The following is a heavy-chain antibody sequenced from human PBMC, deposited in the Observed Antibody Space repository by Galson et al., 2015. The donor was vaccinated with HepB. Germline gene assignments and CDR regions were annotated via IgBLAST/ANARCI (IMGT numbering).Heavy chain of an antibody. CDR3: ARGGASESYYYYYMDV. CDR2: ISAYNGNT. J-gene: IGHJ6*03. Sequence: SVKVSCKASGYTFTSYGISWERQAPGQGLEWMGWISAYNGNTNYAQKLQGRVTMTTDTSTSTAYMELRSLRSDDTAVYYCARGGASESYYYYYMDVWGKGTTATVSS. D-gene: IGHD2/OR15-2a*01. CDR1: GYTFTSYG. V-gene: IGHV1-18*01.